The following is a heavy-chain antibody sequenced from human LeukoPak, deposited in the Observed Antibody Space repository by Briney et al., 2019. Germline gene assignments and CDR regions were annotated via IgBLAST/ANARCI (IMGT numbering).Heavy chain of an antibody. CDR2: IARDGGAK. CDR3: AKDTMGVTYGVFDY. D-gene: IGHD2-21*02. V-gene: IGHV3-30*18. CDR1: GFSFSNHG. J-gene: IGHJ4*02. Sequence: GTSLRLSCVASGFSFSNHGMHWVRQAPGKGLEWVSVIARDGGAKFCADSVKGRFTISRDNSKNTLYLQMDSLRAEDTAVYYCAKDTMGVTYGVFDYWGQGTLVTVSS.